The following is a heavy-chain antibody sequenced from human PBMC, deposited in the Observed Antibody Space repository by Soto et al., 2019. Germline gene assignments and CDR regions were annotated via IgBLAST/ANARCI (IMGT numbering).Heavy chain of an antibody. D-gene: IGHD2-15*01. CDR1: GFTFSSYS. J-gene: IGHJ6*02. V-gene: IGHV3-21*01. Sequence: PGGSLRLACAASGFTFSSYSMNWVLQAPGKGLEWVSSISSSSSYIYYADSVKGRFTISRDNAKNSLYLQMNSLRAEDTAVYYCARDRGGYCSGGSCYRGEVYYYGMDVWGQGTTVTVSS. CDR3: ARDRGGYCSGGSCYRGEVYYYGMDV. CDR2: ISSSSSYI.